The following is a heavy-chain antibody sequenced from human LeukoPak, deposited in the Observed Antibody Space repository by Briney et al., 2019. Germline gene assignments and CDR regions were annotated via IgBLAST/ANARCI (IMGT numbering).Heavy chain of an antibody. J-gene: IGHJ6*02. D-gene: IGHD6-6*01. CDR3: ARDHGEYSSSFYYYYGMDV. CDR2: INPNSGGT. CDR1: GYTFTGYH. Sequence: ASVKVSCKASGYTFTGYHMHWVRRAPGQGLEWMGWINPNSGGTNYAQKFQGWVTMTRDTSISTAYMELSRLRSDDTAVYYCARDHGEYSSSFYYYYGMDVWGQGTTVTVSS. V-gene: IGHV1-2*04.